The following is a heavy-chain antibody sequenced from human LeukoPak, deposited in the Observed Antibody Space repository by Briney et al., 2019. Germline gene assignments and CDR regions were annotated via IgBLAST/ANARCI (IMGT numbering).Heavy chain of an antibody. D-gene: IGHD3-22*01. J-gene: IGHJ5*02. CDR1: GYTFTGYY. CDR3: ARDYGSSGYYNWFDP. Sequence: ASVKVSCKASGYTFTGYYMHWVRQAPGQGLEWMGWNNSNSGGTNYAQKFQGRVTMTRDTSISTAYMELSRLRSDDTAVYYCARDYGSSGYYNWFDPWGQGTLVTVSS. V-gene: IGHV1-2*02. CDR2: NNSNSGGT.